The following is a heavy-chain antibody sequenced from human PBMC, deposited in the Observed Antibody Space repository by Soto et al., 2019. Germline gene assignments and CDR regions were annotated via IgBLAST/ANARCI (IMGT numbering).Heavy chain of an antibody. J-gene: IGHJ5*02. Sequence: PGGSLRLSCAASGFTFSSYAVHWVRQAPGKGLEWVSYISSSSSTIYYADSVKGRFTISRDNAKNSLYLQMNSLRDEDTAVYYCAREGTRGGFLTWFDPWGQGTLVTVSS. CDR2: ISSSSSTI. V-gene: IGHV3-48*02. CDR3: AREGTRGGFLTWFDP. CDR1: GFTFSSYA. D-gene: IGHD3-10*01.